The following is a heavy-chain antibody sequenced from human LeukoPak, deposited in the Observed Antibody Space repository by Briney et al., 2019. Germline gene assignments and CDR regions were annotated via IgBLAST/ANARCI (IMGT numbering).Heavy chain of an antibody. CDR2: IYPDESNI. V-gene: IGHV5-51*01. CDR3: ARASSADAFDI. D-gene: IGHD6-19*01. J-gene: IGHJ3*02. CDR1: GYSFPTYW. Sequence: GESLKISCKGSGYSFPTYWIAWVRQMPGKGLEWMGIIYPDESNIRYSPSFQGQVTISADKSISTAYLQWSSLKASDTAMYYCARASSADAFDIWGQGTMVTVSS.